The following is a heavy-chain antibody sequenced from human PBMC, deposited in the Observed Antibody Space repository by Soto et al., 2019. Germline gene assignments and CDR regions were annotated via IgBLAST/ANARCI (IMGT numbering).Heavy chain of an antibody. CDR3: ARAVILTTTNILYP. D-gene: IGHD4-17*01. Sequence: QMQLQESGPGLVKPSQTLSLTCTVSGGSIGGGGFYWPWVRLRPGEGLDWIGYIYDCGSAYYNPSRETLIAMLLDTSKNQFPFSLTSLTVADTALYYCARAVILTTTNILYPWGPWTMVAASS. J-gene: IGHJ3*01. CDR1: GGSIGGGGFY. V-gene: IGHV4-31*01. CDR2: IYDCGSA.